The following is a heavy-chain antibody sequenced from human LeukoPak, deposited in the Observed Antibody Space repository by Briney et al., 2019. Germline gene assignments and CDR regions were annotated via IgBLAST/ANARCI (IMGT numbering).Heavy chain of an antibody. V-gene: IGHV3-23*01. CDR3: AKEAYSSGWYGELGAFDI. Sequence: PGGSLRLSCAASGFTFSSYAMSWVRQAPGKGLEWVSGISGSGGSTYYADSVKGRFTISRDNSKNTLYLQMNSLRAEDTAVYYCAKEAYSSGWYGELGAFDIWGQGTMVTVSS. D-gene: IGHD6-19*01. CDR2: ISGSGGST. CDR1: GFTFSSYA. J-gene: IGHJ3*02.